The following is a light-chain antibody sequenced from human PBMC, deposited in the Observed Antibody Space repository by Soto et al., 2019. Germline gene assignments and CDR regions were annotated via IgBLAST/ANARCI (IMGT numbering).Light chain of an antibody. CDR3: SSYTTSNTRQIV. V-gene: IGLV2-14*01. CDR2: EVT. Sequence: QSVLTQPASVSGSPGQSIAISCTGTFSDVGGYDYVSWYQQHPDKAPKLMIYEVTKRPSGVSNLFSGSKSGNTASLTISGLQPEDEADYYCSSYTTSNTRQIVFGTGTKVTVL. J-gene: IGLJ1*01. CDR1: FSDVGGYDY.